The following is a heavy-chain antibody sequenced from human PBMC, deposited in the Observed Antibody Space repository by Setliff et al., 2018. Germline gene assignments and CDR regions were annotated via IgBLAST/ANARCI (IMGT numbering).Heavy chain of an antibody. Sequence: ASVKVSCKASGNRFTDYNLHWVRQAPGQGLDWMGWINPNSGDTHSAQKFQGRVTMTRHTSINTAYMELSSLTSDDTAFYYCVRSGKFGMRFWFDQWGQGTLVTVSS. CDR3: VRSGKFGMRFWFDQ. CDR1: GNRFTDYN. J-gene: IGHJ5*02. D-gene: IGHD1-26*01. CDR2: INPNSGDT. V-gene: IGHV1-2*02.